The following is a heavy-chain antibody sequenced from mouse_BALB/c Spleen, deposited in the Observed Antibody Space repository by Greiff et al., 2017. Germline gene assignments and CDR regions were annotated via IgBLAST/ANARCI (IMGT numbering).Heavy chain of an antibody. CDR3: ARRWLPPYSYFDV. V-gene: IGHV1-7*01. CDR2: INPSTGYT. CDR1: GYTFTSYW. D-gene: IGHD2-3*01. J-gene: IGHJ1*01. Sequence: VQLQESGAELAKPGASVKMSCKASGYTFTSYWMHWVKQRPGQGLEWIGYINPSTGYTEYNQKFKDKATLTADKSSSTAYMQLSSLTSEDSAVYYCARRWLPPYSYFDVWSAGTTVTVSS.